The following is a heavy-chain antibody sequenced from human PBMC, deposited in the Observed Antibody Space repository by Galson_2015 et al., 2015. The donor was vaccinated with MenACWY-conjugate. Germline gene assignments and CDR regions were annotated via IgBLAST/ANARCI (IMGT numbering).Heavy chain of an antibody. D-gene: IGHD3/OR15-3a*01. J-gene: IGHJ4*02. CDR3: AKRLDFSDFTPFDS. V-gene: IGHV3-23*01. CDR2: ITNVAGIT. Sequence: SLRLSCAASGFTFSTYAMSWVRQAPGKGLVWVSAITNVAGITYYADSVKGRFTISRDKSKNTLYLQMTSLRVEDTAVYFCAKRLDFSDFTPFDSWGQGTLVTVSS. CDR1: GFTFSTYA.